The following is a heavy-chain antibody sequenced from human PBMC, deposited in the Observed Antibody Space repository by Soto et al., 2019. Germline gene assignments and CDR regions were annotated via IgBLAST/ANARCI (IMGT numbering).Heavy chain of an antibody. J-gene: IGHJ3*02. D-gene: IGHD1-26*01. CDR2: TIPIFGTA. CDR1: GYTFTSYA. CDR3: ARVVGATTAVAFDI. Sequence: SVKVSCKASGYTFTSYAMHWVRQAPGQRLEWMGGTIPIFGTANYAQKFQGRVAITADESTSTAYMQLSSLRSEDTAVYYCARVVGATTAVAFDIWGQGTMVTVSS. V-gene: IGHV1-69*13.